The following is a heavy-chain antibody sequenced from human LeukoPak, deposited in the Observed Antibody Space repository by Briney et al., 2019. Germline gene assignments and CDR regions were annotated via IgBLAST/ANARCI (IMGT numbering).Heavy chain of an antibody. D-gene: IGHD3-22*01. CDR3: ARRMVYYDSSGYVVSAFDI. V-gene: IGHV1-24*01. J-gene: IGHJ3*02. CDR1: GYTLTELS. Sequence: GASVKVSCKVSGYTLTELSMHWVRQAPGKGPEWMGGFDPEDGETIYAQKFQGRVTMTEDTSTDTAYMELSSLRSEDTAVYYCARRMVYYDSSGYVVSAFDIWGQGTMVTVSS. CDR2: FDPEDGET.